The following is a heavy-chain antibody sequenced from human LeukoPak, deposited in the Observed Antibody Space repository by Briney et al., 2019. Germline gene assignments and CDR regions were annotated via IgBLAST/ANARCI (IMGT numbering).Heavy chain of an antibody. CDR3: ARVGGLSTSSGYYYGMDV. J-gene: IGHJ6*02. D-gene: IGHD6-6*01. CDR2: ISYEGGTQ. V-gene: IGHV3-30*03. CDR1: GVTLSPYG. Sequence: GGSLRLSCAASGVTLSPYGMHWVRQAPGKGLEWVAVISYEGGTQHYADSVKGRFIISRDNPRNTLYLQMNILRTEDTAVYYCARVGGLSTSSGYYYGMDVWGQGTTVTVSS.